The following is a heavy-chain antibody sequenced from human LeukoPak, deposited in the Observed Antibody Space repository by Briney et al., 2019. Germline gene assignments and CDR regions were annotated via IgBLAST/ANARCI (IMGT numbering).Heavy chain of an antibody. CDR1: GGSFSGYY. CDR2: INHSGST. J-gene: IGHJ4*02. Sequence: PSETLSLTCAVYGGSFSGYYWSWIRQPPGKGLEWIGEINHSGSTNYNPSLKSRVTISVDTSKNQFSLKLSSVTAADTAVYYCARKYYDILTGYGSGYYFDYWGQGTLVTVSS. D-gene: IGHD3-9*01. CDR3: ARKYYDILTGYGSGYYFDY. V-gene: IGHV4-34*01.